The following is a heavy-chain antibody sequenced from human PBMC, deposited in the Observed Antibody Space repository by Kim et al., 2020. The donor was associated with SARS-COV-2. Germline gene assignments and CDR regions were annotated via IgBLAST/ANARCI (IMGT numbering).Heavy chain of an antibody. J-gene: IGHJ4*02. V-gene: IGHV3-30*04. CDR1: GFTFSSYA. CDR3: ARDFERVAPDY. CDR2: ISYDGSNK. Sequence: GGSLRLSCAASGFTFSSYAMHWVRQAPGKGLEWVAVISYDGSNKYYADSVKGRFTISRDNSKNTLYLQMNSLRAEDTAVYYCARDFERVAPDYWCQGTL.